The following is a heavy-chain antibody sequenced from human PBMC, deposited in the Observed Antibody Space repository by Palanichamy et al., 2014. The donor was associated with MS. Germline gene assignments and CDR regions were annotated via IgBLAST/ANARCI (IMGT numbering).Heavy chain of an antibody. D-gene: IGHD6-19*01. CDR1: GFTFSSHT. CDR2: ISSSGTYM. Sequence: EVQLVESGGGLVKPGGSLRLSCAASGFTFSSHTMNWVRQAPGKGLEWVSSISSSGTYMYYADSVKGRFTISRDNAKDALYLQVNSLRAEDTAVYYCARGDWGMTVAGSNRYFGCWGQGTLVTVSS. J-gene: IGHJ4*02. V-gene: IGHV3-21*01. CDR3: ARGDWGMTVAGSNRYFGC.